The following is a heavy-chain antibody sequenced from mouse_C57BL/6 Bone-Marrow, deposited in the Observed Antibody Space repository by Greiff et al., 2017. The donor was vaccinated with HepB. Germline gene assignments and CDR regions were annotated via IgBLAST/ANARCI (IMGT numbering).Heavy chain of an antibody. J-gene: IGHJ2*01. V-gene: IGHV3-1*01. CDR2: ISDSGST. CDR1: GYSITSCDD. CDR3: AGEGCPCYFDY. Sequence: EVQLVESGPGMVKPSQSLSLTCTATGYSITSCDDWHWIRHSPGNKLEWMGNISDSGSTNYNPSLKSRISITHDTSTNHIFLKLNSVTTEDTATYYCAGEGCPCYFDYWGQGTTVTVSS.